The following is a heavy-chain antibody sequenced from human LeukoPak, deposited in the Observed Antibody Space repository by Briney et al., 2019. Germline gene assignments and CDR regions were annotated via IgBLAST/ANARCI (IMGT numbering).Heavy chain of an antibody. J-gene: IGHJ5*02. V-gene: IGHV3-23*01. Sequence: GGSLRLSCAASGFTLSTYAMSWVRQAPGKGLEWVSAINYSGGSTYYADSVKGRFTISRDNFKNTLYLQMNSLRAEDTAVYYCAKGGGGSWFDPWGQGTLVTVSS. D-gene: IGHD3-16*01. CDR1: GFTLSTYA. CDR3: AKGGGGSWFDP. CDR2: INYSGGST.